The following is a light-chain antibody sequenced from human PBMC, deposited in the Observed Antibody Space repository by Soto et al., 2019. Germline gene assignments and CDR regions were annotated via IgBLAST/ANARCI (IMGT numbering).Light chain of an antibody. CDR3: QQADSFPIT. CDR1: QGIRHD. CDR2: AAS. V-gene: IGKV1-17*01. Sequence: DIQMTQSPSSLSASVGDRVTITCRASQGIRHDLGWYQQKPGKAPKRLIYAASSLQSGVPSRFSGSGSGTEFTLTISSLQPEDFATYYCQQADSFPITFGQGTRLEIK. J-gene: IGKJ5*01.